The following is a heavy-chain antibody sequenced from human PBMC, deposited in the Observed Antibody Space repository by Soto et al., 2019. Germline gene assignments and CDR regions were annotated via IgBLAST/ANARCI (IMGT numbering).Heavy chain of an antibody. J-gene: IGHJ2*01. Sequence: SETLSLTGPVSVGSISTYYWNWIRQPPGKGLEWIGYLYYGGSTNYNPSVESRVTISLDTSKNQISLKLSSVTAADTAVYYCARGRDDYNGWYVDLWGRGSLVTVSS. CDR3: ARGRDDYNGWYVDL. CDR2: LYYGGST. V-gene: IGHV4-59*01. CDR1: VGSISTYY. D-gene: IGHD4-4*01.